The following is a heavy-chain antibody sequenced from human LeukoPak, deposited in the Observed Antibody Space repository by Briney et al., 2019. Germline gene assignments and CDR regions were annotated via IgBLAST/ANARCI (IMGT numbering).Heavy chain of an antibody. D-gene: IGHD3-3*01. V-gene: IGHV3-23*01. J-gene: IGHJ4*02. Sequence: GGSLRLSCAASGFTVSSSDLSWVRQAPGKGLEWVSAISGSGGSTYYADSVKGRFTISRDNSKNTLYLQMNSLRAEDTAVYYCAKAHDFWSGYFQNFDYWGQGTLVTVSS. CDR1: GFTVSSSD. CDR3: AKAHDFWSGYFQNFDY. CDR2: ISGSGGST.